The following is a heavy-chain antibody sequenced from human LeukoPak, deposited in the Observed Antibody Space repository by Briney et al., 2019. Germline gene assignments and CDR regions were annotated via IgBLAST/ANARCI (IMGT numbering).Heavy chain of an antibody. Sequence: SETLSHTFTVYVGSIISSSYYWGCIRKPPGKGLVWIGRSYYSGSTYYNASLKSRVTVSVDTSKNQFSLKLSSVTAADTAVYYCARGLYDSSGYFDYWGQGTLVTVSS. D-gene: IGHD3-22*01. CDR2: SYYSGST. CDR3: ARGLYDSSGYFDY. CDR1: VGSIISSSYY. J-gene: IGHJ4*02. V-gene: IGHV4-39*01.